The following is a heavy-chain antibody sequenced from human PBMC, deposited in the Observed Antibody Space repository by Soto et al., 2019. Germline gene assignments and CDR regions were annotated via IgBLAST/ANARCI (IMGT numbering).Heavy chain of an antibody. V-gene: IGHV3-7*01. J-gene: IGHJ4*02. D-gene: IGHD2-15*01. Sequence: GGSLRLSCAGSGFTFSNYWMSWVRQAPGKGLEWVASIDKGGSEKFYVDSVKGRFTISRDNAHASLNLQMNSLRAEDSAVYYCARPGEYWSGTGSCFPWIYGGQGTVVTVSS. CDR2: IDKGGSEK. CDR3: ARPGEYWSGTGSCFPWIY. CDR1: GFTFSNYW.